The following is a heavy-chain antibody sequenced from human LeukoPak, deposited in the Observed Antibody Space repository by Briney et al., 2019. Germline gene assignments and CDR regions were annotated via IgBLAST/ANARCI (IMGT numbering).Heavy chain of an antibody. D-gene: IGHD1-26*01. CDR1: GVTFDDYA. J-gene: IGHJ4*02. CDR2: IGWNSDSI. CDR3: AKDIRLLGATGPFYY. Sequence: PGGSLRLSCAASGVTFDDYAMHWVRHAPGEGVEWVSGIGWNSDSIGYANSVKRRFTISTYNAKDSLYLQMNSLGAEDTALYYCAKDIRLLGATGPFYYCGQGTLVTASS. V-gene: IGHV3-9*01.